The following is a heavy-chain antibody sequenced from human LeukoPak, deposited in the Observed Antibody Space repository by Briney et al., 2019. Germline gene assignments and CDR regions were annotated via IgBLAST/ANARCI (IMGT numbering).Heavy chain of an antibody. D-gene: IGHD3-3*01. Sequence: GASVKVSCKASGYTFTGYYMHWVRQAPGQGLEWMGWINPNSGGTNYAQKFQGRVTMTRDTSISTAYMELSRLRSDDTAVYYCARLTGEWLLYRDYWGQGTLVTVSS. CDR2: INPNSGGT. V-gene: IGHV1-2*02. J-gene: IGHJ4*02. CDR3: ARLTGEWLLYRDY. CDR1: GYTFTGYY.